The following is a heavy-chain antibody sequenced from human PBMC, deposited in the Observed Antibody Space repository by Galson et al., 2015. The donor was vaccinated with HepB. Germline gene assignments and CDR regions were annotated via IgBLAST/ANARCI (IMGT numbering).Heavy chain of an antibody. CDR3: ARDEEGDYGDYPWIPFDY. Sequence: SVKVSCKASGYTFTSYAMNWVRQAPGQGLEWMGWINTNTGNPTYAQGFTGRFVFSLDTSVSTAYLQISSLKAEDTAVYYCARDEEGDYGDYPWIPFDYWGQGTLVTVSS. D-gene: IGHD4-17*01. CDR2: INTNTGNP. J-gene: IGHJ4*02. CDR1: GYTFTSYA. V-gene: IGHV7-4-1*02.